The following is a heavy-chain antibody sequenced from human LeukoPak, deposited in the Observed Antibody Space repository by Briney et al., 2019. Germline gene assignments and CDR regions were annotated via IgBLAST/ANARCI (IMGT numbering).Heavy chain of an antibody. J-gene: IGHJ4*02. CDR1: GFTFSSYG. CDR3: AKEYSSSWTVLKPFDY. V-gene: IGHV3-30*02. Sequence: PGGSLRLSCAASGFTFSSYGMHWVRQAPGKGLEWVAFIRYDGSNKYYADSVKGRFTISRDNSKNTLYLQMNSLRAEDTAVYYCAKEYSSSWTVLKPFDYWGQGTLVTVSS. D-gene: IGHD6-13*01. CDR2: IRYDGSNK.